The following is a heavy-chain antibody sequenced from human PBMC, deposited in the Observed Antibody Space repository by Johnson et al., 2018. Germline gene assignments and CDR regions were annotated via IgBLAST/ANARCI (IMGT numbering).Heavy chain of an antibody. CDR1: GLTFADYA. D-gene: IGHD3-10*01. Sequence: VQLVQSGGGLVQPGRSLRLSCAASGLTFADYAMPWVRQPPGKAPEWVSGIAWNSGTIVYADSVSGRFTISRDNAKNSLFLQMNSLRPEDTALYFCVKGDRLQWFGELQYDFGYWGQGTLVTVSS. V-gene: IGHV3-9*01. J-gene: IGHJ4*02. CDR2: IAWNSGTI. CDR3: VKGDRLQWFGELQYDFGY.